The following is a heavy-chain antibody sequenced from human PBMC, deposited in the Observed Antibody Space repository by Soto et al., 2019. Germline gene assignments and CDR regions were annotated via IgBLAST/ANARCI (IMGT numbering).Heavy chain of an antibody. V-gene: IGHV4-30-2*01. J-gene: IGHJ4*02. CDR2: IYHSGST. CDR3: ARDWRKYYDSSTLTY. CDR1: GGSISSGGYS. Sequence: SETLSLTCAVSGGSISSGGYSWSWIRQPPGKGLEWIGYIYHSGSTYYNPSLKSRVTISVDRSKNQFSLRLSSVTAADTAVYYCARDWRKYYDSSTLTYWGQGTLVTVSS. D-gene: IGHD3-22*01.